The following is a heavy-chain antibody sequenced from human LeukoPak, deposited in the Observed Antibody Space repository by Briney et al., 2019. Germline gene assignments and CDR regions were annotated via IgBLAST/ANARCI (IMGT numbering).Heavy chain of an antibody. J-gene: IGHJ4*02. CDR3: ARGFMATKHYFDY. D-gene: IGHD5-24*01. V-gene: IGHV1-8*01. CDR2: MNPNSGNT. CDR1: GYTFTSYD. Sequence: ASVNVSCKASGYTFTSYDINWVRQATGQGLEWMGWMNPNSGNTGYAQKFQGRVTMTRNTSISTAYMELSSLRSEDTAVYYCARGFMATKHYFDYWGQGTLVTVSS.